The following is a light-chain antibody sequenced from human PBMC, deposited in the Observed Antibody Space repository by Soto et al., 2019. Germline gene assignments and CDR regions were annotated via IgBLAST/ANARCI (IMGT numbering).Light chain of an antibody. Sequence: VMTQSPATLSVSPGERVTLSCRASESVSSNLAWYQQRPGQAPRLLIYGASTRATETPLRFSGSGSGTEFTLTITSLQAEDFAVYHCQEYNNWRPITFGGGTKVDIK. CDR1: ESVSSN. V-gene: IGKV3-15*01. CDR2: GAS. J-gene: IGKJ4*01. CDR3: QEYNNWRPIT.